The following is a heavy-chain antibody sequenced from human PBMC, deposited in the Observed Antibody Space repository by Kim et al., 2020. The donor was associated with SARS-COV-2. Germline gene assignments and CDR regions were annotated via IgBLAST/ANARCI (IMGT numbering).Heavy chain of an antibody. V-gene: IGHV4-59*01. J-gene: IGHJ4*02. CDR2: IHYSGST. CDR1: GCSISSYY. CDR3: ASVLNSGYSDY. D-gene: IGHD3-22*01. Sequence: SETLSLTCSVSGCSISSYYWTWIRLPPGKGLEWIGYIHYSGSTKYNPSLKNLITLSVDTSRNAFSLKLSSVTAADTAIYYFASVLNSGYSDYWGQGILVT.